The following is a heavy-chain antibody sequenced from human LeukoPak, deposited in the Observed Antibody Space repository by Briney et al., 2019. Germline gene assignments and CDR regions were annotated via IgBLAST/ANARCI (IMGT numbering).Heavy chain of an antibody. J-gene: IGHJ4*02. Sequence: GGSLRLSCAASGFTLSSYEMNWVRQAPGKGLEWVSYISSSGSTIYYADSGKGRFAISRDNAKNSLYLQMNSLRAEDTAVYYCARDHYDILTGYYTELGFWGQGTLVTVSS. CDR3: ARDHYDILTGYYTELGF. CDR1: GFTLSSYE. D-gene: IGHD3-9*01. V-gene: IGHV3-48*03. CDR2: ISSSGSTI.